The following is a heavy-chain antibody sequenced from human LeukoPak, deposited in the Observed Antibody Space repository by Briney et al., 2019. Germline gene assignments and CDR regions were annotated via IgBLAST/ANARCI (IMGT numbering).Heavy chain of an antibody. D-gene: IGHD4-17*01. V-gene: IGHV3-30*02. Sequence: PGGTLTLSCIASGFTYSNFGMHSVRQAPGKGLEWVAFISHDTSDEYYADSVKGRFTISKDISKTTWYLQMNSLRPEDTAVYSCAKSGGLYYGDYEAYFDHWGQGTLVTVAS. CDR1: GFTYSNFG. CDR3: AKSGGLYYGDYEAYFDH. CDR2: ISHDTSDE. J-gene: IGHJ4*02.